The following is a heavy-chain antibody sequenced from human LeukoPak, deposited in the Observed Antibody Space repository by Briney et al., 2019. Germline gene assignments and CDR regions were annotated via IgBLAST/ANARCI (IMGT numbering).Heavy chain of an antibody. Sequence: SVKVTCKASGGTFSSYAISWVRQAPGQGLEWMGGIIPIFGTANYAQKFQGRVTITADESTSTAYMELSSLRSDDTAVYYCARDAVGTSFDAFDIWGQGTMVTVSS. V-gene: IGHV1-69*13. J-gene: IGHJ3*02. D-gene: IGHD2-2*01. CDR3: ARDAVGTSFDAFDI. CDR2: IIPIFGTA. CDR1: GGTFSSYA.